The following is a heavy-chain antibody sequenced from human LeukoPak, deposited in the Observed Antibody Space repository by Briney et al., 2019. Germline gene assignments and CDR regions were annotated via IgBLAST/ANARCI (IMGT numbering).Heavy chain of an antibody. D-gene: IGHD3-9*01. CDR1: AYSISSGYY. Sequence: SETLSLTCTVSAYSISSGYYWGWIRQPPGKGLEWIGSIYHSGSTNYNPSLKSRGTISVDTSKNQFSLKLSSVTAADTAVYYCAREGYYDILTGSGRFDPWGQGTLVTVSS. CDR3: AREGYYDILTGSGRFDP. CDR2: IYHSGST. J-gene: IGHJ5*02. V-gene: IGHV4-38-2*02.